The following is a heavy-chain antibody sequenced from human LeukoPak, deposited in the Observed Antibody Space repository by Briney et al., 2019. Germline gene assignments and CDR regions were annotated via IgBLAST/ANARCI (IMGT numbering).Heavy chain of an antibody. CDR2: IKQDGSEK. Sequence: PGGSLRLSCAHPGFTSRNYRPRSVCQAPGKGLEWVADIKQDGSEKYYVDSVKGRFTISRDNAKNSLYLQMNSLRAEDTAVYYCARDRWYGLSWAVAEDYWGQGTLVTVSS. V-gene: IGHV3-7*04. CDR1: GFTSRNYR. J-gene: IGHJ4*02. CDR3: ARDRWYGLSWAVAEDY. D-gene: IGHD6-19*01.